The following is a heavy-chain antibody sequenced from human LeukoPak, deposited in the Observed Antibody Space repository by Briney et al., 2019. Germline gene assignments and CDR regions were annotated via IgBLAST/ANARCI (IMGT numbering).Heavy chain of an antibody. Sequence: GGSLRLSCAASGFTLSSYSMNWVRQAPGKGLEWVSSISSSSYIYYADSVKGRFTISRDNAKNSLYLQMNSLRAEDTAVYYCARGDLAVGATGVWGQGTLVTVSS. CDR3: ARGDLAVGATGV. CDR1: GFTLSSYS. J-gene: IGHJ4*02. D-gene: IGHD1-26*01. CDR2: ISSSSYI. V-gene: IGHV3-21*01.